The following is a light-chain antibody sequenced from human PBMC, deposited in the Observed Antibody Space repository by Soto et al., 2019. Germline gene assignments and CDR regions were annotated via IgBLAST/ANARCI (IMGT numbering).Light chain of an antibody. CDR1: QDISNY. V-gene: IGKV1-33*01. CDR3: QQYDNLPPSLT. Sequence: DIQMTQSPSSQSASVGDRVTITCQASQDISNYLNWYQQKPGKAPKLLIYDASNLETGVPSRFSGSGSGTDFTFTISSLQPEDIATYYCQQYDNLPPSLTFGGGTKVEIK. CDR2: DAS. J-gene: IGKJ4*01.